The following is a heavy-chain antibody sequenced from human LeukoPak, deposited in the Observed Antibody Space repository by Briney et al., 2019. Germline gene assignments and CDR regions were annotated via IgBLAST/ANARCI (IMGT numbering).Heavy chain of an antibody. J-gene: IGHJ6*04. V-gene: IGHV4-4*02. CDR2: IYHSGST. D-gene: IGHD3-10*01. CDR1: GGSISSSNW. CDR3: VREVPLGDGYYYYGMDV. Sequence: PSETLSLTCAVSGGSISSSNWWSWVRQPPGKGLEWIGEIYHSGSTNYSPSLKSRVTISVDKSKNQFSLKLSSVTAADTAVYYCVREVPLGDGYYYYGMDVWGKGTTVTVSS.